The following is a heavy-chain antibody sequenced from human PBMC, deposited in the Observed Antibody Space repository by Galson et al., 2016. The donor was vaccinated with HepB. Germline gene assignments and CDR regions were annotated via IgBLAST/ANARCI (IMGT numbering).Heavy chain of an antibody. Sequence: SLRLSCAASGFTLSSYGMHWVRQAPGKGLEWVAVIWYDGTQKYYGGSVMGRFTISRDDSKNMVYLQMNSLRAEDTAVYYCARWGTFGLTLDYWGQGTPVTVSS. CDR2: IWYDGTQK. CDR1: GFTLSSYG. D-gene: IGHD3-16*01. J-gene: IGHJ4*02. V-gene: IGHV3-33*01. CDR3: ARWGTFGLTLDY.